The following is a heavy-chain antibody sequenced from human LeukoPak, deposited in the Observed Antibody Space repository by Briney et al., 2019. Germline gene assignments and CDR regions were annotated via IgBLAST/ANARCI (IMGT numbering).Heavy chain of an antibody. V-gene: IGHV3-64D*06. D-gene: IGHD6-13*01. Sequence: GGSLRLSCSASGFTFSRYAMHWVRQAPGKGLEYVLAIISNGSSTYYADSVKGRFTISRDNSKNTLYLQMSSLRAEDTAVYYCVKSSSWYVNWFDPWGQGTLVTVSS. CDR3: VKSSSWYVNWFDP. CDR1: GFTFSRYA. CDR2: IISNGSST. J-gene: IGHJ5*02.